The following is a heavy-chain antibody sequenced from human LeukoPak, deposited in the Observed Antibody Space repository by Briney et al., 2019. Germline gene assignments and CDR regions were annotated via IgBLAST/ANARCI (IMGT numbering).Heavy chain of an antibody. Sequence: SETLSLTCAVYGGSFSGYHWSWIRQPPGKGLEWIGEINHSGSTNYNPSLKSRVTISVDTSKNQFSLKLSSVTAADTAVYYCARGRGYCSGGSCYRLDYWGQGTLVTVSS. V-gene: IGHV4-34*01. CDR3: ARGRGYCSGGSCYRLDY. J-gene: IGHJ4*02. CDR1: GGSFSGYH. D-gene: IGHD2-15*01. CDR2: INHSGST.